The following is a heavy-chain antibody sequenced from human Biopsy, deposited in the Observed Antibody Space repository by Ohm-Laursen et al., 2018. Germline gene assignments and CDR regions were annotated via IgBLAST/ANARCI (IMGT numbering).Heavy chain of an antibody. Sequence: GTLSLTCPVYGESFNGYYWSWIRQTPGKGLEWIGEINYSGRTNYNPSLKSRVTISVDTSKNQFSLKVRSVTAADTAVYYCVRGVDYYDPYHYYALDVWGQGTTVTVSS. D-gene: IGHD3-22*01. CDR3: VRGVDYYDPYHYYALDV. CDR2: INYSGRT. J-gene: IGHJ6*02. CDR1: GESFNGYY. V-gene: IGHV4-34*01.